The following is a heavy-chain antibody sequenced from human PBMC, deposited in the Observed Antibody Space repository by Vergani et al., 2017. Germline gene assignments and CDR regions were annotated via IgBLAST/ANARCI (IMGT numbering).Heavy chain of an antibody. Sequence: QVQLVESGGGVVQPGRSLRLSCAASGFIFSSYGMHWVRRAPGKGLEWVAVISYDGSNKYYADCVKGRFTVSRDNSKNKLYLQMNSLRAEDTAVYYCAKEWAVYYYCSGSLVGYFYYWGQGTLVTVSS. J-gene: IGHJ4*02. D-gene: IGHD3-10*01. V-gene: IGHV3-30*18. CDR2: ISYDGSNK. CDR1: GFIFSSYG. CDR3: AKEWAVYYYCSGSLVGYFYY.